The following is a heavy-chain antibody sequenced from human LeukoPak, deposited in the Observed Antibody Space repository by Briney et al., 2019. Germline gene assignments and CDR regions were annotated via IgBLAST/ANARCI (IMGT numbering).Heavy chain of an antibody. V-gene: IGHV3-48*03. CDR1: GFTLSSHE. CDR2: ISGSGTVI. D-gene: IGHD6-13*01. CDR3: AREVKTASGSWWFDA. Sequence: GGSLRLSCAAFGFTLSSHEMNWVRQAPGKGLEWVAYISGSGTVIYYADSVKGRFTISRDNAKDSLYLQMDSLRAEDTAVYCCAREVKTASGSWWFDAWGQGTLVTVSS. J-gene: IGHJ5*02.